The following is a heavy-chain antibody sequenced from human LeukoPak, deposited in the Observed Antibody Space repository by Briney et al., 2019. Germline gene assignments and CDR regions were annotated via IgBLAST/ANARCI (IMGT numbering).Heavy chain of an antibody. J-gene: IGHJ3*02. V-gene: IGHV4-59*01. CDR3: AREYYDSSGHTFDAFDI. Sequence: PSETLSLTCTVSGGSISGSYWNWIRQPPGKGLEWIGYIYYSGSTNYNPSLKSRVTISVDTSKKRFSLKLTSVTAADTAVYYCAREYYDSSGHTFDAFDIWGQGTMVTVSS. CDR1: GGSISGSY. D-gene: IGHD3-22*01. CDR2: IYYSGST.